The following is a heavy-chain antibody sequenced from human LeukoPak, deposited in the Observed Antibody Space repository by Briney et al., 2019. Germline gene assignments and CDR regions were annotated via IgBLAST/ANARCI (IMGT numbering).Heavy chain of an antibody. CDR2: INPNSGGT. Sequence: ASVKVSCKASGYTFTGYYMHWVRQAPGQGLEWMGWINPNSGGTNYAQKFQGRVTMTRDTSISTAYMELSRLRSDDTAVYYCARGVYSYGYSWDYFDYWGQGTLVTVSS. CDR3: ARGVYSYGYSWDYFDY. J-gene: IGHJ4*02. D-gene: IGHD5-18*01. CDR1: GYTFTGYY. V-gene: IGHV1-2*02.